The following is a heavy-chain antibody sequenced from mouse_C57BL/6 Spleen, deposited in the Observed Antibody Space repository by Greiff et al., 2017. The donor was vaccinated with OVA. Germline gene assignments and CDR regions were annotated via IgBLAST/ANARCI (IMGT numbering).Heavy chain of an antibody. V-gene: IGHV5-4*01. J-gene: IGHJ2*01. CDR3: ARDKCTHFDY. D-gene: IGHD1-3*01. CDR2: ISDGGSYT. CDR1: GFTFSSSA. Sequence: EVKLVESGGGLVKPGGSLKLSCAASGFTFSSSAMSWVRQTPEKRLEWVATISDGGSYTYSPDNVKGRFTISRDNAKNTLYLQMSQLKSEDTAMYYCARDKCTHFDYWGQGTTLTVSS.